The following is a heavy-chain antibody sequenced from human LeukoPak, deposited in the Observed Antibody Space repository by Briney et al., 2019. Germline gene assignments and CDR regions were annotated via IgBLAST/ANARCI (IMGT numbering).Heavy chain of an antibody. Sequence: GGSPRLSCAASGYTFSRHGIHWVRQAPGKGLEWVAFIRYDGSNKYYADSVKGRFTISRDNSKNTLYLQMNSLRAEDTAVYYCAKYSSSWYGLDYWGQGTLVTVSS. D-gene: IGHD6-13*01. CDR2: IRYDGSNK. CDR3: AKYSSSWYGLDY. J-gene: IGHJ4*02. V-gene: IGHV3-30*02. CDR1: GYTFSRHG.